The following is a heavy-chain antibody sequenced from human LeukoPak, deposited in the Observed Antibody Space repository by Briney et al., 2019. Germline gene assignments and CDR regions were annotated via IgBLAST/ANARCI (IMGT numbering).Heavy chain of an antibody. CDR3: ATVSNEVGNDILTGYLI. Sequence: ASVKVSCKVSRYTLTELSMHWVRQAPGKGLEWMGGFDPEDGETIYAQKFQGRVTMTEDTSTDTAYMELSSLRSEDTAVYYCATVSNEVGNDILTGYLIWGQGTLVTVSS. D-gene: IGHD3-9*01. CDR1: RYTLTELS. V-gene: IGHV1-24*01. J-gene: IGHJ4*02. CDR2: FDPEDGET.